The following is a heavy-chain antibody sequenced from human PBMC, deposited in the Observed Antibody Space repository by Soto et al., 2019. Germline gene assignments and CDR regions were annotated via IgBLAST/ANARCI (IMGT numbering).Heavy chain of an antibody. CDR1: GFTFDVYA. CDR2: INYNSGSV. J-gene: IGHJ4*02. V-gene: IGHV3-9*01. D-gene: IGHD3-22*01. CDR3: AKGRYFDSSGGCANY. Sequence: EVQLVESGGGWVQPGRSLRLSCAASGFTFDVYAMHWVRQAPGKGLEWVSGINYNSGSVGYADSVKGRFTISRDNAKNSLHLQMNSLRAEDTAIYYCAKGRYFDSSGGCANYWGLGTLVTVSS.